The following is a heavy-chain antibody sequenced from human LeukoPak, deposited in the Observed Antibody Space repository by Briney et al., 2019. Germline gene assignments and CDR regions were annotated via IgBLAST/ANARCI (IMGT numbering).Heavy chain of an antibody. V-gene: IGHV3-21*06. CDR2: VSTSGTYK. J-gene: IGHJ5*02. Sequence: GGSLRLSCAASGFTFDTYAMNWVRQAPGKGLEWVSSVSTSGTYKYYADSLKGRFTISRDNAKNSLHLQMNSLRGEDTAVYFCAKSDPNGWFDPWGQGTLVTVSS. CDR3: AKSDPNGWFDP. CDR1: GFTFDTYA.